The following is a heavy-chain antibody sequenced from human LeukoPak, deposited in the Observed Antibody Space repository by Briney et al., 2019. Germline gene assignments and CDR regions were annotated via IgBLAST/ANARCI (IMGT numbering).Heavy chain of an antibody. V-gene: IGHV3-21*01. Sequence: PGGSLRLSCAASGFTFSSYTINWVRQAPGKGLEWVSSIWSDSADIHYADSVKGRFTISRDNAKNSLYLQMNSLRAEDSAVYYCARDFFHSDISRPFDYWGQGTLVTVSS. CDR3: ARDFFHSDISRPFDY. CDR1: GFTFSSYT. CDR2: IWSDSADI. D-gene: IGHD3-3*02. J-gene: IGHJ4*02.